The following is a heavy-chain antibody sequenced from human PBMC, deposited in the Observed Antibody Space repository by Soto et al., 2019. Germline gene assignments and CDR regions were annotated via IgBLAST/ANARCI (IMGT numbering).Heavy chain of an antibody. CDR2: IYYSGST. D-gene: IGHD2-2*01. CDR1: GGSISSSSYY. Sequence: QLQLQESGPGLVKPSETLSLTCTVSGGSISSSSYYWGWIRQPPGKGLEWIGSIYYSGSTYYNPSLKSRVSISVDTSNHQFSLKLSSVTAAAAAVYYCARHPGCSSTSCHPCIAVACTIDYWGQGTLVTVSS. J-gene: IGHJ4*02. V-gene: IGHV4-39*01. CDR3: ARHPGCSSTSCHPCIAVACTIDY.